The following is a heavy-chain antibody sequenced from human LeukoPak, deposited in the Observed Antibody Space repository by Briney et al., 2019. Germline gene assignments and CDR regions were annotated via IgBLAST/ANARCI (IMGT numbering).Heavy chain of an antibody. J-gene: IGHJ5*02. CDR3: ARDYYDSSGYSGNPYRWFDP. Sequence: SETLSLTRTVSGGSISSYYWSWIRQPPGKGLEWIGYIYYSGSTNYNPSLKSRVTISVDTSKNQFSLKLSSVTAADTAVYYCARDYYDSSGYSGNPYRWFDPWGQGTLVTVSS. D-gene: IGHD3-22*01. V-gene: IGHV4-59*01. CDR2: IYYSGST. CDR1: GGSISSYY.